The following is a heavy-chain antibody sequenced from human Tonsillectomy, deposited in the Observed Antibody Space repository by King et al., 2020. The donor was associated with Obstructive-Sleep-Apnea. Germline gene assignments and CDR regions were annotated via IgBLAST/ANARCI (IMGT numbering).Heavy chain of an antibody. CDR2: TYYSAPT. Sequence: VQLQESGPGLVKPSQTLSLTCTVSGGSISSGDYYWSWIRQPPGKGLEWLGYTYYSAPTYYNPSLKSRITMSVDTSKNQFSLKLNSVTAADTAVYYCVSLTEEEAIIDYWGQGTLVTVPS. V-gene: IGHV4-30-4*01. CDR1: GGSISSGDYY. J-gene: IGHJ4*02. CDR3: VSLTEEEAIIDY. D-gene: IGHD7-27*01.